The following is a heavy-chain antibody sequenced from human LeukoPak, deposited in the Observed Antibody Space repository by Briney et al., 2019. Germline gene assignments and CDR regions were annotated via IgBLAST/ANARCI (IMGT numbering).Heavy chain of an antibody. CDR3: ARYSGSYYGFDY. V-gene: IGHV4-39*07. CDR1: GCSISSSNYY. Sequence: SEALSLTCTFSGCSISSSNYYWGWIREPPGKGLEWIGNIFYSGSTYYNPSLKRRVTMSVDTSKNQFSLKLSSVTAVDTAVYYCARYSGSYYGFDYWGQGTLVTVSS. CDR2: IFYSGST. J-gene: IGHJ4*02. D-gene: IGHD1-26*01.